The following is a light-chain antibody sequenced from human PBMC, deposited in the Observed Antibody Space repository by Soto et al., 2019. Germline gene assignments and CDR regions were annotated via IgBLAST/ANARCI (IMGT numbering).Light chain of an antibody. CDR2: GAS. CDR3: QQYNNWPPT. J-gene: IGKJ1*01. CDR1: QSVSNN. Sequence: EIVMTQSPGTLSVSPGERATLSCRASQSVSNNVAWYQRKPGQAPRLLFSGASTRATGVPATFSGSGSGTEFTLTISSLQSGDFAVYYCQQYNNWPPTFGQGTRVEVK. V-gene: IGKV3-15*01.